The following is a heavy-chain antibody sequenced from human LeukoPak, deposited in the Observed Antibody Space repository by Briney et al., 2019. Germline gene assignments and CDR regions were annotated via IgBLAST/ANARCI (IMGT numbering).Heavy chain of an antibody. CDR3: ARAAYWSGSYYDY. Sequence: SETLSLTCTVSGGSISRGGYYWSWIRQHPGKGLEWIGYIYYSGSTNYNPSLKSRVTISVDTSKNQFSLKLSSVTAADTAVYYCARAAYWSGSYYDYWGQGTLVTVSS. V-gene: IGHV4-61*08. D-gene: IGHD3-10*01. CDR2: IYYSGST. J-gene: IGHJ4*02. CDR1: GGSISRGGYY.